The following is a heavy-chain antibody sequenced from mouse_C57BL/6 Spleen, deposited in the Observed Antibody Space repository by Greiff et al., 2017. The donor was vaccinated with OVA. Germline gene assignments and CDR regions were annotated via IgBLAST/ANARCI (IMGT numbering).Heavy chain of an antibody. CDR1: GFTFSDYG. Sequence: DVHLVESGGGLVKPGGSLKLSCAASGFTFSDYGMHWVRQAPEKGLEWVAYISSGGSTIYYADTVKGRFTISRDNAKNTLFLQMTSLRSEDTAMYYCAAYSNYGDYWGQGTTLTVSS. CDR2: ISSGGSTI. CDR3: AAYSNYGDY. V-gene: IGHV5-17*01. J-gene: IGHJ2*01. D-gene: IGHD2-5*01.